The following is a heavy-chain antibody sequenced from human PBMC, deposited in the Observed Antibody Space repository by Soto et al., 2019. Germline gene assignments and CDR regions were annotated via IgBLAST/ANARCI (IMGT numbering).Heavy chain of an antibody. J-gene: IGHJ4*02. Sequence: QVQLQESGPGLVKPSQTLSLTCTVIGGSIRSPNYYWSWIRQHPGKGLEWIGNIYYNGSTNYTPSIKSRAVISLDTSKNQFSLKLNSVTAADTAVYYCARDAPLWFGELSHWGQGTLVTVSS. CDR3: ARDAPLWFGELSH. CDR1: GGSIRSPNYY. V-gene: IGHV4-31*03. CDR2: IYYNGST. D-gene: IGHD3-10*01.